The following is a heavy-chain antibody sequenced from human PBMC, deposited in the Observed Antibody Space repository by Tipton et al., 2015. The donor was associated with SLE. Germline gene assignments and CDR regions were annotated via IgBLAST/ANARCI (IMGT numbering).Heavy chain of an antibody. CDR1: GFTFGNYA. V-gene: IGHV3-23*03. D-gene: IGHD7-27*01. CDR2: IYSGGYT. Sequence: SLRLSCTASGFTFGNYAMTWVRQAPGKGLEWVSVIYSGGYTLYADSVRGRFTISRDNSKNNIHLQMNSLRAEDTAVYYCANALGLWGQGTLVTVSS. J-gene: IGHJ4*02. CDR3: ANALGL.